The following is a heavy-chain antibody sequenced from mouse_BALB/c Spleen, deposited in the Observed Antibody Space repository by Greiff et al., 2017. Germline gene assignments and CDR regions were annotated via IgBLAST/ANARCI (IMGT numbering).Heavy chain of an antibody. CDR2: IYPYNGGT. V-gene: IGHV1S29*02. D-gene: IGHD1-1*01. Sequence: VQLQQSGPELVKPGASVKISCKASGYTFTDYNMHWVKQSHGKSLEWIGYIYPYNGGTGYNQKFKSKATLTVDNSSSTAYMELRSLTSEDSAVYYCARRGFYYGTLYYAMDYWGQGTSVTVSS. CDR3: ARRGFYYGTLYYAMDY. CDR1: GYTFTDYN. J-gene: IGHJ4*01.